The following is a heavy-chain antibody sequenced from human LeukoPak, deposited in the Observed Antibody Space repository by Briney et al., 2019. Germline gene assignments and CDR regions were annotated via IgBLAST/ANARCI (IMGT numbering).Heavy chain of an antibody. Sequence: ASVKVSCKASGYTFTSYGISWVRQAPGQGLEWMGWINPNSGGTNYAQKFQGRVTMTRDTSTSTVYMELSSLRSEDTAVYYCAREVNSGIAVADYFDYWGQGTLVTVSS. CDR3: AREVNSGIAVADYFDY. V-gene: IGHV1-2*02. CDR1: GYTFTSYG. CDR2: INPNSGGT. J-gene: IGHJ4*02. D-gene: IGHD6-19*01.